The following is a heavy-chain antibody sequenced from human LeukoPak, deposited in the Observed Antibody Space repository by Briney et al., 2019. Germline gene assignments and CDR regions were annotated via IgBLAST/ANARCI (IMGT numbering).Heavy chain of an antibody. V-gene: IGHV4-59*11. Sequence: SETLSLTCTVSGVSINSHYWSWIPQPPGKGLEWIGFIYDSGSANYKSSLESRVTMTVDTSKNQFSLKLNSVTAADTAVYYCARVLQNYYHLDVWGKGTTVTVSS. CDR3: ARVLQNYYHLDV. J-gene: IGHJ6*03. CDR1: GVSINSHY. CDR2: IYDSGSA. D-gene: IGHD3-3*01.